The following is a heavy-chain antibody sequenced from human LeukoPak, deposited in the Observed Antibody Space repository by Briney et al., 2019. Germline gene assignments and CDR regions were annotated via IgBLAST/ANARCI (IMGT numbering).Heavy chain of an antibody. CDR2: INTNGDSA. J-gene: IGHJ4*01. CDR3: VRDNAYTFDY. CDR1: GFKFSSYW. D-gene: IGHD5-24*01. V-gene: IGHV3-74*01. Sequence: GGSLRLSCAVSGFKFSSYWMNWVRQVPGKGLMWVAHINTNGDSANYADSVKGRFTVSRDNAKSTLSLQMNSLRAEDTAIYYCVRDNAYTFDYWGQGTLVTVSS.